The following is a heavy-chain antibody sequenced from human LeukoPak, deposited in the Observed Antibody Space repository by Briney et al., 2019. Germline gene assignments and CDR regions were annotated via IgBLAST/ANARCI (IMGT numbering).Heavy chain of an antibody. D-gene: IGHD2-15*01. Sequence: SETLSLTCTVSGGSISSSSYYWGWIRQPPGKGLEWIGSIYYSGSTYYNPSLKNRVTISVDTSKNQFSLKLSSVTAADTVVYYCARVQGSRDWYFDLWGRGTLVTVSS. CDR3: ARVQGSRDWYFDL. CDR1: GGSISSSSYY. V-gene: IGHV4-39*07. J-gene: IGHJ2*01. CDR2: IYYSGST.